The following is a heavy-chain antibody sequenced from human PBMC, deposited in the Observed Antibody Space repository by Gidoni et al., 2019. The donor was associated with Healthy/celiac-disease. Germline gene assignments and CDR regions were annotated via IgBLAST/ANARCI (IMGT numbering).Heavy chain of an antibody. CDR3: AREQWLVSVSIGYYGMDV. Sequence: EEQLVESGGGLVKPGGSLRLTCAAPGFSFSSYSMNWVRQAPGEGPEWVSFISSRSSYIYYADSVKGRFTISRDNAKNSLYLQMNSLRAEDTALYYCAREQWLVSVSIGYYGMDVWGQGTTVTVSS. V-gene: IGHV3-21*01. CDR2: ISSRSSYI. CDR1: GFSFSSYS. D-gene: IGHD6-19*01. J-gene: IGHJ6*02.